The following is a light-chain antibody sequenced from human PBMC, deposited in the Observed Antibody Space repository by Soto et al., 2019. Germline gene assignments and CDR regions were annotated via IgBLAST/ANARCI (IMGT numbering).Light chain of an antibody. CDR3: QQRSNWPSIN. CDR2: EAS. V-gene: IGKV3-11*01. J-gene: IGKJ5*01. Sequence: EIVLTQSPGTLSLSPGEVATLSCSASQSVSSSLAWYQQKPGQAPRLLIYEASNRATGIPARFSGSGSGTDCTLTINSLEPEDSAVYYCQQRSNWPSINFGQGTRLEIK. CDR1: QSVSSS.